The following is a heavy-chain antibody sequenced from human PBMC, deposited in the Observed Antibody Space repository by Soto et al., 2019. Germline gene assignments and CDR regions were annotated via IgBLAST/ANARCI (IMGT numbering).Heavy chain of an antibody. CDR3: ASERIAVAGKLYYYYGMDV. D-gene: IGHD6-19*01. CDR2: INHSGST. V-gene: IGHV4-34*01. J-gene: IGHJ6*02. CDR1: GGSFSGYY. Sequence: SEPLSLTCAVYGGSFSGYYWSWIRQPPGKGLEWIGEINHSGSTNYNPSLKSRVTISVDTSKNQFSLKLSSVTAADTAVYYCASERIAVAGKLYYYYGMDVWGQGTAVTV.